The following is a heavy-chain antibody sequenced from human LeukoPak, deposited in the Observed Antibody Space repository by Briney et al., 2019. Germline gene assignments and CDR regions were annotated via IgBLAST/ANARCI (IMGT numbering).Heavy chain of an antibody. CDR1: GFTFSSYA. CDR2: ISGSGGST. Sequence: GGSLRLSCAASGFTFSSYAMSWVRQAPGKGLEWVSAISGSGGSTYYADSVKGRFTISRDNSKNTLYLQMNSLRAEDTAVYYCAKRLLPDYYYYCMDVWGQGTTVTVSS. V-gene: IGHV3-23*01. J-gene: IGHJ6*02. D-gene: IGHD1-26*01. CDR3: AKRLLPDYYYYCMDV.